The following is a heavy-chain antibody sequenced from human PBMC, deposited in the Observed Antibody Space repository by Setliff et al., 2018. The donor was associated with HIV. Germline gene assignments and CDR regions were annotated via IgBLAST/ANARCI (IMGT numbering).Heavy chain of an antibody. Sequence: PSETLSLTCAVYGGSFRGYSWGWIRQPPGKGLEWIGEINHSGSTNYTPSLKSRVTISVDTSKRQFSLNLTSVTAADTAVYYCARGPPAEDYYYYMDVWDKGTTVTVSS. CDR3: ARGPPAEDYYYYMDV. V-gene: IGHV4-34*01. CDR1: GGSFRGYS. CDR2: INHSGST. J-gene: IGHJ6*03.